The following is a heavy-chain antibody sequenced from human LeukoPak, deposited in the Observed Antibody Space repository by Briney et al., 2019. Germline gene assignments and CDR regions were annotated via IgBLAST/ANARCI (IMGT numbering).Heavy chain of an antibody. V-gene: IGHV4-34*01. J-gene: IGHJ3*02. CDR2: INHSGST. Sequence: SETLSLTCAVYGGSFSGYYWSWIRQPPGKGLEWIGEINHSGSTNYNPSLKSRVTISVDTSKNQFFLKLSSVTAADTAVYYCARRGYDSSGFSLGVGAFDIWGQGTMVTVSS. CDR1: GGSFSGYY. D-gene: IGHD3-22*01. CDR3: ARRGYDSSGFSLGVGAFDI.